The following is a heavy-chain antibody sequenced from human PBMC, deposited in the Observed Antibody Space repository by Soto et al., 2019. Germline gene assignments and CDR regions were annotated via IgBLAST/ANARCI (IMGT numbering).Heavy chain of an antibody. D-gene: IGHD4-4*01. J-gene: IGHJ6*02. V-gene: IGHV3-53*01. CDR2: IYSGGST. CDR3: ARDGQVTPYYYYGMDV. CDR1: GFTVSSNY. Sequence: GGSLRLSCAASGFTVSSNYMSWVRQAPGKGLEWVSVIYSGGSTYYADSVKDRFTISRDNSKNTLYLQMNSLRAEDTAVYYCARDGQVTPYYYYGMDVWGQGTTVTVSS.